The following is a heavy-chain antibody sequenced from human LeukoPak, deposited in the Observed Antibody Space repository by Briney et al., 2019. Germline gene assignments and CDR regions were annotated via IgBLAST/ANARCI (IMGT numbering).Heavy chain of an antibody. CDR3: ARVYYPSGFDP. V-gene: IGHV1-18*01. D-gene: IGHD2-8*01. J-gene: IGHJ5*02. Sequence: GASVKVSCKTSGYSENFYGITWVRQVAGQGLEWMGWISAQHGQTEYAPNSQDRVTMTTDTDTNTAYMELRSLRADDTAVYYCARVYYPSGFDPWGQGTLVTVSS. CDR1: GYSENFYG. CDR2: ISAQHGQT.